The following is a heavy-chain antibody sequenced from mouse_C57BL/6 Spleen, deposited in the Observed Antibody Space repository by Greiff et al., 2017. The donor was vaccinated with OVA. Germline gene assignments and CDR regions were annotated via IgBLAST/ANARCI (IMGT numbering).Heavy chain of an antibody. CDR1: GFTFTDYY. Sequence: EVQGVESEAGLVQPGSSMKLSCTASGFTFTDYYMAWVRQVPEQGLEWIANINPDGSSTYYLDSLKSRFIISRDNAKNILYLQMSSLKSEDTATYCCAREDLYYFDYWGQGTTLTVSS. CDR3: AREDLYYFDY. V-gene: IGHV5-16*01. J-gene: IGHJ2*01. CDR2: INPDGSST.